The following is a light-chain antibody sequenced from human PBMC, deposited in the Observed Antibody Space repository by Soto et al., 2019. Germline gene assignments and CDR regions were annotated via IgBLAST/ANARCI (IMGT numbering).Light chain of an antibody. CDR2: GAS. CDR3: HQLSSWPLT. J-gene: IGKJ4*01. Sequence: EIVLTQSPGTLSLSPGERATLSCRASHSVSSSYLAWYQQKPGQAPRLLIYGASSRATGNPDRFRGSGSGTNVTLTISSLEPEDSAGYYCHQLSSWPLTFGGGTKVDIK. CDR1: HSVSSSY. V-gene: IGKV3D-20*02.